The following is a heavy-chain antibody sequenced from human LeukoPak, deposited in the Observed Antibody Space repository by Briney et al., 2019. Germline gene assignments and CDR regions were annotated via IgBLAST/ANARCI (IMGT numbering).Heavy chain of an antibody. J-gene: IGHJ6*03. CDR3: ARPHLSYGDIRDYYYYYMDV. D-gene: IGHD4-17*01. CDR2: ISGSGDTT. Sequence: PGGSLRLSCAASGFTFSSYAMSWVRQAPGKGLEWVSTISGSGDTTYYADSVKGRFTISRDNSKNTVYLQMNSLRAEDTAVYYCARPHLSYGDIRDYYYYYMDVWGKGTTVTVSS. V-gene: IGHV3-23*01. CDR1: GFTFSSYA.